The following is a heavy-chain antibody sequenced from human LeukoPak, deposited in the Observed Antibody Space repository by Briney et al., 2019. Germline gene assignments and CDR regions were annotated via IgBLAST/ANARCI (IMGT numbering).Heavy chain of an antibody. D-gene: IGHD3-9*01. Sequence: GGSLRLSCAASGFTFSSYEMNWVRQAPGKGLEWVSYISSSGSTIYYADSVKGRFTISRDNAKNSLYLQMNSLRAEDTAVYYCARVPPHYDILTGYYFDYYMDVWGKGTTVTISS. CDR3: ARVPPHYDILTGYYFDYYMDV. J-gene: IGHJ6*03. V-gene: IGHV3-48*03. CDR1: GFTFSSYE. CDR2: ISSSGSTI.